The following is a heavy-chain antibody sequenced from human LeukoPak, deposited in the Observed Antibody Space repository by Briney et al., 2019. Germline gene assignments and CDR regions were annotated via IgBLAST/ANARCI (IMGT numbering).Heavy chain of an antibody. Sequence: GASVKVSCKASGYTFTDYYIHWVRQAPGQGLEWMGWIKPDSGGTNYAQNFQGRVTMTRDTSINTAYMELSRLKSDDTAVYYCARGKHFDSNGYYEAFYFGHWGQGTLVTVSS. J-gene: IGHJ4*02. CDR3: ARGKHFDSNGYYEAFYFGH. V-gene: IGHV1-2*02. D-gene: IGHD3-22*01. CDR1: GYTFTDYY. CDR2: IKPDSGGT.